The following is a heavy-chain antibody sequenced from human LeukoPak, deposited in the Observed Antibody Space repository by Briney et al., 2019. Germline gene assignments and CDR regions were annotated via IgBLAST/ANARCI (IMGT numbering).Heavy chain of an antibody. D-gene: IGHD2/OR15-2a*01. Sequence: GGSLRLSCAASGFTFNNYGVSWVRQAPGKGLEWVSTITGSGGSTYYADSVRGRFTISRDNSKNTLYLQMNSLRAEDTAVYSCATFPNRVTFVWGKGTTVTVSS. V-gene: IGHV3-23*01. CDR1: GFTFNNYG. CDR2: ITGSGGST. J-gene: IGHJ6*04. CDR3: ATFPNRVTFV.